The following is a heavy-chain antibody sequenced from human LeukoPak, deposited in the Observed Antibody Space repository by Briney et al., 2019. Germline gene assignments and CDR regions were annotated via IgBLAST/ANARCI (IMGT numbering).Heavy chain of an antibody. Sequence: GGSLRLSCAASRFTFSSYAMIWVRQAPGKGLEWVSTISGSGGSTYYADSVKGRFTISRDNSKNTLYLQMNSLRAEDTAVYYCAKPRLGGLWGAFDIWGQGTLVTVSS. V-gene: IGHV3-23*01. CDR2: ISGSGGST. J-gene: IGHJ3*02. D-gene: IGHD3-10*01. CDR3: AKPRLGGLWGAFDI. CDR1: RFTFSSYA.